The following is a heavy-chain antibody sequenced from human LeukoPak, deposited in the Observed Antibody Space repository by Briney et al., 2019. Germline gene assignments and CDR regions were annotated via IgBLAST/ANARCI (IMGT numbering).Heavy chain of an antibody. CDR3: ARGSGYSYGYSADY. CDR2: INPNSGGT. CDR1: GYTFTGYY. V-gene: IGHV1-2*02. J-gene: IGHJ4*02. D-gene: IGHD5-18*01. Sequence: ASVKVSCKASGYTFTGYYMHWVRQAPGQGLEWMGWINPNSGGTNYAQKFQGRVTMTRDTSISTAYMELSRLRSDDTAVYYCARGSGYSYGYSADYWGQGTLVTVSS.